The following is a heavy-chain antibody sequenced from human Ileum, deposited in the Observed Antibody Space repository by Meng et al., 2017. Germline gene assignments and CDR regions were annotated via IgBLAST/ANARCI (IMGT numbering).Heavy chain of an antibody. Sequence: VELQESGAGVVRPAGTLSLTCSASSCSVSSGGYNWVWMRRPPGKEWEWMGYIYYSGSNDYNPSLKSRVTISVDTSKNQFTLRLSSVTAADTAVYYCARFEFWGGSYCLDYWGQGALVTVSS. V-gene: IGHV4-61*08. J-gene: IGHJ4*02. CDR2: IYYSGSN. CDR1: SCSVSSGGYN. D-gene: IGHD3-3*01. CDR3: ARFEFWGGSYCLDY.